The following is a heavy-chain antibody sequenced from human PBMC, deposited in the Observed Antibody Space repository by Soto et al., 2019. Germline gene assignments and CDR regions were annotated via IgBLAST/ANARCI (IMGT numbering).Heavy chain of an antibody. Sequence: GGSLRLSCAASGFTVSSNYMSWVRQAPGKGLEWVSVIYSGGSTYYADSVKGRFTISRDNSKNTLYLQMNSLRAEDTAVYYCARDPGATIDYYYGMDVWGQGTTVTVSS. CDR1: GFTVSSNY. V-gene: IGHV3-53*01. CDR2: IYSGGST. D-gene: IGHD5-12*01. J-gene: IGHJ6*02. CDR3: ARDPGATIDYYYGMDV.